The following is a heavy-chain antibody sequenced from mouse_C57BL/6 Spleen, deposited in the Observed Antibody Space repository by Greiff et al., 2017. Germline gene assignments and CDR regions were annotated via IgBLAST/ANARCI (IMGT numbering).Heavy chain of an antibody. CDR2: INPNHGGT. Sequence: VQLQQSGPELVKPGASVKIPCKASGYTFTDYNMDWVKQSHGKSLEWIGDINPNHGGTIYNQKFKGKATLTVDKSSSTAYMERRSLTSEDTAVYYCARGLWSSYWYFDVWGTGTTVTVSS. V-gene: IGHV1-18*01. CDR1: GYTFTDYN. CDR3: ARGLWSSYWYFDV. D-gene: IGHD6-5*01. J-gene: IGHJ1*03.